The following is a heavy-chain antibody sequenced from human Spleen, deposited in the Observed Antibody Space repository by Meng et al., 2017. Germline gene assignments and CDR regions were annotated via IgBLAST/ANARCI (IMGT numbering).Heavy chain of an antibody. CDR2: IKSNTDGGTT. V-gene: IGHV3-15*01. D-gene: IGHD3-22*01. J-gene: IGHJ4*02. Sequence: GESLKISCAASGFIFSGSDIHWVRQAPGKGLEWGGRIKSNTDGGTTDYAAPVKGIFTVSRDDSKNTLYLQMNSLKTEDTAVYYCTHYYYDSGGIKDYWGQGTLVNVSS. CDR3: THYYYDSGGIKDY. CDR1: GFIFSGSD.